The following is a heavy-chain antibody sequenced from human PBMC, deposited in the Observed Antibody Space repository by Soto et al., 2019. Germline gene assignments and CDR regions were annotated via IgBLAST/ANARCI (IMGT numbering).Heavy chain of an antibody. V-gene: IGHV4-59*01. D-gene: IGHD5-18*01. CDR2: IYYSGST. Sequence: NPSETLSLTCTVSGGSISSYYWSWIRQPPGKGLEWIGYIYYSGSTNYNPSLKSRVTISVDTSKNQFSLKLSSVTAADTAVYYCARSRTIQLWLDYWGQGTLVTVSS. J-gene: IGHJ4*02. CDR1: GGSISSYY. CDR3: ARSRTIQLWLDY.